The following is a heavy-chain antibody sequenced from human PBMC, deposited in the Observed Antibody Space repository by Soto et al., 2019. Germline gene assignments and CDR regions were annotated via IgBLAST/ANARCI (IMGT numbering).Heavy chain of an antibody. CDR2: TSYDGSSK. CDR3: AKEGSDYDILTGSGYYGMDV. CDR1: GFTFSSYG. V-gene: IGHV3-30*18. Sequence: QVQLVESGGGVVQPGRSMRLSCAASGFTFSSYGMPWVRQAPGKWLEWVAVTSYDGSSKYYADSVKGRFTISRANSKNTLYLQMNRLRAEDTAVYYCAKEGSDYDILTGSGYYGMDVWCQVTTVTVS. D-gene: IGHD3-9*01. J-gene: IGHJ6*02.